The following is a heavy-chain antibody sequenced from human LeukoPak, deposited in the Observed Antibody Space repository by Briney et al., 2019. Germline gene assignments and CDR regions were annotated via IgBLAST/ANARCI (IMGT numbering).Heavy chain of an antibody. CDR2: ISSSGSTI. Sequence: GGSLRLSCAASGFIFSNYEMNWVRQAPGKGLEWVSYISSSGSTIYYADSVKGRFTISRDNAKDSMFLQMNSLRVEDTAVYYCARDQYYFDQWGQGTLVTVSS. CDR1: GFIFSNYE. J-gene: IGHJ4*02. V-gene: IGHV3-48*03. CDR3: ARDQYYFDQ.